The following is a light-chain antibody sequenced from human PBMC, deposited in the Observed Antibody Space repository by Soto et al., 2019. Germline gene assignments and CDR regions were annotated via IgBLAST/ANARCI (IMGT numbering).Light chain of an antibody. V-gene: IGKV1-9*01. J-gene: IGKJ5*01. CDR2: AAF. CDR1: QGLSSY. Sequence: DIQMTQSPSSLSASVGDRVPITCRASQGLSSYLAWYQQKPGKAPNLLIYAAFTLQSGVPSRFSGSGSGTEFTLTISSLQPEEFATYYCQQLKSYPITVGQGTRLAIK. CDR3: QQLKSYPIT.